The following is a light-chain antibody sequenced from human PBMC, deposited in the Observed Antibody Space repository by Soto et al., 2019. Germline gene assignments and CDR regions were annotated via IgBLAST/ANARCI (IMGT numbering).Light chain of an antibody. CDR2: RTD. CDR1: TVNIGSNF. CDR3: ASWDNTLTAVV. V-gene: IGLV1-47*01. J-gene: IGLJ3*02. Sequence: QSALTQSPSASATPGQRVTISCSGDTVNIGSNFVFWYQQVPGSAPKLLIYRTDQRASGVPERFSGSKSGTSASLDISGLRSEDEADYYCASWDNTLTAVVFGGGTQLTVL.